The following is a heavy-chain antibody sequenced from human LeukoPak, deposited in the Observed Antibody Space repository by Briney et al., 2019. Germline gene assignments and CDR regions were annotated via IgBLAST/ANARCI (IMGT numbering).Heavy chain of an antibody. V-gene: IGHV4-34*01. Sequence: SETLSLTCAVYGGSFSGYYWSWIRQPPGKGLEWIGEINHSGSTTYNPSLKSRVTISVDTSKSQFSLKLRSVTAADTAVYYCARVRLRQPGGIAAAGPHYYYYGMDVWGQGTTVTVSS. D-gene: IGHD6-13*01. CDR1: GGSFSGYY. J-gene: IGHJ6*02. CDR2: INHSGST. CDR3: ARVRLRQPGGIAAAGPHYYYYGMDV.